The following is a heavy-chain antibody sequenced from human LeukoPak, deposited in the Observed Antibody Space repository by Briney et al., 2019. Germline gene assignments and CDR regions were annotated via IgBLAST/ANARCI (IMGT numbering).Heavy chain of an antibody. Sequence: SETLSLTCAVSGGSISSGDYYWSWIRQPPGKGLEWIGYIYYSGSTYYNPSLKSRVTISVDTSKNQFSLQLNSVTPEDTAVYYCARIVGVSHSDYWGQGTLVTVSS. CDR1: GGSISSGDYY. J-gene: IGHJ4*02. CDR3: ARIVGVSHSDY. D-gene: IGHD1-26*01. V-gene: IGHV4-30-4*08. CDR2: IYYSGST.